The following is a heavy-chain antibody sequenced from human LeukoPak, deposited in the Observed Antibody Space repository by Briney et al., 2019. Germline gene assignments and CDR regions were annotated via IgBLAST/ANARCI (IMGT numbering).Heavy chain of an antibody. Sequence: PSETLSLTCTVSGGSISSYYWSWIRQPPGKGLEWIGYIYYSGSTNYNPSLKSRVTISVDTSKNQFSLKLSSVTAADTAVYYCAREAGYYDSSGYYYGDKGASDIWGQGTMVTVSS. V-gene: IGHV4-59*01. CDR3: AREAGYYDSSGYYYGDKGASDI. CDR1: GGSISSYY. CDR2: IYYSGST. J-gene: IGHJ3*02. D-gene: IGHD3-22*01.